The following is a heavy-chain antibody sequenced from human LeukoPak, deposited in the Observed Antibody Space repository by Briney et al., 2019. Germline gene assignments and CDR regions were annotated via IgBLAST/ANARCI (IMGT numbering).Heavy chain of an antibody. D-gene: IGHD1-26*01. CDR3: AKHMRSTNTYSFFGLDV. CDR2: INWNGGGT. V-gene: IGHV3-9*01. CDR1: GFTFKDYG. Sequence: GRSLRLSCAATGFTFKDYGMHWVRQPPGKGLEWVSSINWNGGGTDYADSVKGRFTISRDNAKNSLYLQLSSLRPEDTALYYCAKHMRSTNTYSFFGLDVWGQGTTVTVSS. J-gene: IGHJ6*02.